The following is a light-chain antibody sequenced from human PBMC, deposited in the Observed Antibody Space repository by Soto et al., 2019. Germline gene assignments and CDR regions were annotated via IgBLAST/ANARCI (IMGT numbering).Light chain of an antibody. Sequence: QSVLTQPASVSGSPGQSITISCTGTSSDVGGYNYVAWYQQHPGKAPKLLIYDVSTRPSGVSNRFSGFKSGNTASLTISGLQAEDEADYHCTSYSSSSTPVVLGGGTKVTVL. CDR1: SSDVGGYNY. CDR2: DVS. V-gene: IGLV2-14*03. J-gene: IGLJ2*01. CDR3: TSYSSSSTPVV.